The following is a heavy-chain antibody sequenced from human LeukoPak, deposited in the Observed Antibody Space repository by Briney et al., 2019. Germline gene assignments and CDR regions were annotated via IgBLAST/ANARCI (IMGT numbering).Heavy chain of an antibody. Sequence: GGSLRLSCAASGFAFSSYEMNWVRQAPGKGLEWVSYISSSGSTIYYADSVKGRFTISRDNAKNSLYLQMNSLRAEDTAVYYCARGDDFWSGYHDHYFDYWGQGTLVTVSS. CDR1: GFAFSSYE. V-gene: IGHV3-48*03. J-gene: IGHJ4*02. D-gene: IGHD3-3*01. CDR3: ARGDDFWSGYHDHYFDY. CDR2: ISSSGSTI.